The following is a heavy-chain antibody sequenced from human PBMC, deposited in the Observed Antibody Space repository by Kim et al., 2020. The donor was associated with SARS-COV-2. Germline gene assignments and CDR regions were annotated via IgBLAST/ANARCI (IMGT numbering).Heavy chain of an antibody. CDR3: ARAGELELPDY. J-gene: IGHJ4*02. V-gene: IGHV1-2*02. D-gene: IGHD1-7*01. CDR2: T. Sequence: TNYAQKFQGRVTMTRDTSISTAYMELSRLRSDDTAVYYCARAGELELPDYWGQGTLVTVSS.